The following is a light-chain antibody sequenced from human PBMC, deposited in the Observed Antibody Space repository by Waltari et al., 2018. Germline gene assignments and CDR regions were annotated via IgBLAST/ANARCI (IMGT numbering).Light chain of an antibody. J-gene: IGKJ2*01. CDR2: WAS. CDR1: QSLLYKSNNKNY. V-gene: IGKV4-1*01. CDR3: QQYYTAPYT. Sequence: DIVMTQSPDSLAVSLGEKATIHCQSNQSLLYKSNNKNYLAWYQQKPGQPLKLFFYWASSRESGVPDRFSGSGSGTDFTLTIGSLQAEDVAVYYCQQYYTAPYTFGQGTKLEIK.